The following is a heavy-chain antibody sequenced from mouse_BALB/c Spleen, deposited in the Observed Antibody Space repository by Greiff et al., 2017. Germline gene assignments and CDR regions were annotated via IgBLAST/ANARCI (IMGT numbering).Heavy chain of an antibody. Sequence: EVMLVESGGGLVKPGGSLKLSCAASGFAFSSYDMSWVRQTPEKRLEWVAYISSGGGSTYYPDTVKGRFTISRDNAKNTLYLQMSSLKSEDTAMYYCASSPYYGISYYFDYWGQGTTLTVSS. CDR1: GFAFSSYD. CDR3: ASSPYYGISYYFDY. CDR2: ISSGGGST. V-gene: IGHV5-12-1*01. J-gene: IGHJ2*01. D-gene: IGHD1-1*01.